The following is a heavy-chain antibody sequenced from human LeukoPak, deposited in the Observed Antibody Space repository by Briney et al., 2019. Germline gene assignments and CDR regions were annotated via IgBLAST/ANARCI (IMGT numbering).Heavy chain of an antibody. CDR3: GGEGLNYYGMDV. D-gene: IGHD7-27*01. J-gene: IGHJ6*02. CDR2: INSDGSST. Sequence: QAGGSLRLSCAASGFTFSSYWMHWVRQAPGKGLAWVSRINSDGSSTSYADSVKGRFTISRDNAKNTLYLQMNSLRAEDTAVYYWGGEGLNYYGMDVWGQGTTVTVSS. CDR1: GFTFSSYW. V-gene: IGHV3-74*01.